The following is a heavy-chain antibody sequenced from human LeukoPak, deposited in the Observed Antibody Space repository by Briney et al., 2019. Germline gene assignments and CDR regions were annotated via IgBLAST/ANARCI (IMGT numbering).Heavy chain of an antibody. Sequence: SETLSLTCAVYGGSFSGYYWSWIRQPPGKGLEWIGEINHSGGTNYNPSLKSRVTISVDTSKNQFSLKLSSVTAADTAVYYCARGVVGYCSSTSCHTRLDAFDIWGQGTMVTVSS. V-gene: IGHV4-34*01. D-gene: IGHD2-2*02. CDR2: INHSGGT. CDR3: ARGVVGYCSSTSCHTRLDAFDI. J-gene: IGHJ3*02. CDR1: GGSFSGYY.